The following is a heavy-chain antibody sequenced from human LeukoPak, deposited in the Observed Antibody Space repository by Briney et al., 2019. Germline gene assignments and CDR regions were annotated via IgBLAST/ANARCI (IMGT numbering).Heavy chain of an antibody. CDR1: GFTFSNAW. Sequence: GGSLRLSCAASGFTFSNAWMSWVRQAPGKGLEWVGRIKSKTDGGTTDYAAPVKGRFTISRDDSKNTLYLQMNSPKTEDTAVYYCTTLGYCSSTSCPGGYWGQGTLVTVSS. V-gene: IGHV3-15*01. D-gene: IGHD2-2*01. CDR2: IKSKTDGGTT. CDR3: TTLGYCSSTSCPGGY. J-gene: IGHJ4*02.